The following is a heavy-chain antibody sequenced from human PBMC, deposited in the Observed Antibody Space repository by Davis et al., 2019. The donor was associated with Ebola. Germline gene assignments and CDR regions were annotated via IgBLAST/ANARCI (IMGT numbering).Heavy chain of an antibody. CDR3: AKDDPSFHY. Sequence: ASVKVSCKASGYTFSNHFMHWVRQAPGQRLEWMGWIHAGNGDTRYSQKFQDRVTITRDTSASTDYMELSSLRSEDTAVYYCAKDDPSFHYWGQGTLVTVSS. V-gene: IGHV1-3*01. D-gene: IGHD3-16*02. CDR2: IHAGNGDT. CDR1: GYTFSNHF. J-gene: IGHJ4*02.